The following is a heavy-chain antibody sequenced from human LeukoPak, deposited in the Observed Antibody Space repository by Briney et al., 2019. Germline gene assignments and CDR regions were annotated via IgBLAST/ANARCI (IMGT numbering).Heavy chain of an antibody. Sequence: PGRSLRPSRAASGLTVTNAWINWVRQAPGKGLEWVGRIAMKTDGGTTDYAAPVKCRFTISRDDSKNTLFMQMNRLETEDTAVYYCTTGIRGDCGQGTLVTVSS. J-gene: IGHJ4*02. CDR1: GLTVTNAW. CDR3: TTGIRGD. CDR2: IAMKTDGGTT. V-gene: IGHV3-15*04.